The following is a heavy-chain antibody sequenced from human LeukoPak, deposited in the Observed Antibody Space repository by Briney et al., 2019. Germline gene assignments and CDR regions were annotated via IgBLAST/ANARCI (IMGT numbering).Heavy chain of an antibody. CDR1: GYSSTSYW. D-gene: IGHD6-13*01. CDR3: ARLAAAGTDRYFDY. CDR2: IYPDDSDT. V-gene: IGHV5-51*01. Sequence: GESLKISCKGSGYSSTSYWIGWVRQMPGKGLEWMGIIYPDDSDTRYSPSFQGQVTISADKSISTAYLRWSSLKASDTAMYYCARLAAAGTDRYFDYWGQGTLVTVSS. J-gene: IGHJ4*02.